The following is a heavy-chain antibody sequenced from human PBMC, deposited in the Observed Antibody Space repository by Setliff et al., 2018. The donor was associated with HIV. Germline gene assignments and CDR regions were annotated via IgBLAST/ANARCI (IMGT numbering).Heavy chain of an antibody. D-gene: IGHD5-18*01. CDR1: GYSFTSYW. Sequence: PGESLKISCKGSGYSFTSYWIGWVRQMPGKGLEWMGIIYPGDSDTRYSPSFQGQVTISADKSISTAYLQWSSLKASDTAMYYCARQVRYSYGYIWDYYFDYWGQGTLVTVSS. J-gene: IGHJ4*02. V-gene: IGHV5-51*01. CDR3: ARQVRYSYGYIWDYYFDY. CDR2: IYPGDSDT.